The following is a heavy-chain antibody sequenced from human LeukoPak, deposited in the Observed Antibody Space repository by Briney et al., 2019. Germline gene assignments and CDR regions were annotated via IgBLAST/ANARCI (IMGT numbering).Heavy chain of an antibody. V-gene: IGHV1-8*01. J-gene: IGHJ6*02. CDR2: MNPNSGNT. Sequence: GASVKVSCKASGYTFTSCDINWVRQATGQGLEWMGWMNPNSGNTGYAQKFQGRVTMTRNTSISTAYMELSSLRSEDTAVYYCARGGVFLDCSSTSCYPSYYYYGMDVWGQGTTVTVSS. CDR1: GYTFTSCD. CDR3: ARGGVFLDCSSTSCYPSYYYYGMDV. D-gene: IGHD2-2*01.